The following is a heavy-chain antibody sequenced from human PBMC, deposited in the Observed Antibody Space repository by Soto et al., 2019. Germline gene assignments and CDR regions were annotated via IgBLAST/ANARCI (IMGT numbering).Heavy chain of an antibody. Sequence: GGSLRLSCTASGFTFGDYAMSWFRQAPGKGLEWVGFIRSKAYGGTTEYAASVKGRFTISRDDSKSIAYLQMNSLKTEDTAVYYCTRVGWWIQLWLLVPNAFDIWGQGTMVTVSS. J-gene: IGHJ3*02. CDR1: GFTFGDYA. CDR2: IRSKAYGGTT. D-gene: IGHD5-18*01. CDR3: TRVGWWIQLWLLVPNAFDI. V-gene: IGHV3-49*03.